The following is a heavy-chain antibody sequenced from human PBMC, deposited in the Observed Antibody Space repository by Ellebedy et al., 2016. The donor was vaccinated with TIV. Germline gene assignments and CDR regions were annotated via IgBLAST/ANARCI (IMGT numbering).Heavy chain of an antibody. D-gene: IGHD6-13*01. Sequence: GGSLRLXXAASGFTFSSYGMHWVRQAPGKGLEWVAVIWYDGSNKYYADSVKGRFTISRDNSKNTLYLQMNSLRAEDTAVYYCARTGGLAAAGTGWFDPWGHGTLVTVSS. CDR2: IWYDGSNK. J-gene: IGHJ5*02. V-gene: IGHV3-33*01. CDR3: ARTGGLAAAGTGWFDP. CDR1: GFTFSSYG.